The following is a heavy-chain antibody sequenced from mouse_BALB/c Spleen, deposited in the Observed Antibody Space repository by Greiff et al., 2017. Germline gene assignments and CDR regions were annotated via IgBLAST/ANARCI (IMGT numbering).Heavy chain of an antibody. J-gene: IGHJ3*01. V-gene: IGHV1S29*02. CDR3: ATGGYRYGFAY. CDR2: IYPYNGGT. CDR1: GYTFTDYN. Sequence: EVQLQQSGPELVKPGASVKISCKASGYTFTDYNMHWVKQSHGKSLEWIGYIYPYNGGTGYNQKFKSKATLTVDNSSSTAYMELRSLTSEDSAVYYCATGGYRYGFAYWGQGTLVTVSA. D-gene: IGHD2-14*01.